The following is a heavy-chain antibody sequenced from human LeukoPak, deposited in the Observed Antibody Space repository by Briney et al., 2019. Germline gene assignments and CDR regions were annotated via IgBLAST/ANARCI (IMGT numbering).Heavy chain of an antibody. CDR1: GYTFTSYW. CDR2: IYPGDSDT. CDR3: VIDTNNLYGSGSFDY. V-gene: IGHV5-51*01. Sequence: GESLKISCKGSGYTFTSYWIGWVRQMSGKGLEWMGIIYPGDSDTRYSPSFQGQVTISADKSISTAYLQWSSLKASDTAMYYCVIDTNNLYGSGSFDYWGQGTLVTVSS. D-gene: IGHD3-10*01. J-gene: IGHJ4*02.